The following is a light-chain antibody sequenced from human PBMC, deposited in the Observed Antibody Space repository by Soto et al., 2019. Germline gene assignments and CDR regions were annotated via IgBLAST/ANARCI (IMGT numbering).Light chain of an antibody. CDR2: AAS. CDR3: QQLISYPNT. V-gene: IGKV1-9*01. Sequence: DIQLTQSPSFLSASVGDRVTISCRASQGISGYLAWYQQKAGKAPKLLIYAASILQSGVPSRFSGSGSGTEFTLTISSLQPEDFATYYCQQLISYPNTFGQGTRLEIK. J-gene: IGKJ5*01. CDR1: QGISGY.